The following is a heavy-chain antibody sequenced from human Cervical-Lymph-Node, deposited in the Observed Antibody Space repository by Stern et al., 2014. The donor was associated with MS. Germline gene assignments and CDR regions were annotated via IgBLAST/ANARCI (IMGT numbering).Heavy chain of an antibody. D-gene: IGHD3/OR15-3a*01. CDR2: IYYSGST. CDR1: GGSISSGDYY. Sequence: QLQLQESGPGLVKPSQTLSLTCTVSGGSISSGDYYWSWISQPPGKGLEWIGYIYYSGSTYYNPSLKSRVTISVDTSKNQFSLKLSSVTAADTAVYYCAREGPRTGTLVYWGQGTLVTVSS. J-gene: IGHJ4*02. V-gene: IGHV4-30-4*01. CDR3: AREGPRTGTLVY.